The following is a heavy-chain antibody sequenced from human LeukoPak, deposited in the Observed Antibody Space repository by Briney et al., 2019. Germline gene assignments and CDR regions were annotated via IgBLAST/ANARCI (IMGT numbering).Heavy chain of an antibody. CDR3: ARDPIVLRYFDWPNWFDP. CDR1: GGTFSSYA. Sequence: ASVTVSCKASGGTFSSYAISWVRQAPGQGLEWMGGIIPIFGTANYAQKFQGRVTITADESTSTAYMELSSLRSEDTAVYYCARDPIVLRYFDWPNWFDPWGQGTLVTVSS. J-gene: IGHJ5*02. CDR2: IIPIFGTA. D-gene: IGHD3-9*01. V-gene: IGHV1-69*13.